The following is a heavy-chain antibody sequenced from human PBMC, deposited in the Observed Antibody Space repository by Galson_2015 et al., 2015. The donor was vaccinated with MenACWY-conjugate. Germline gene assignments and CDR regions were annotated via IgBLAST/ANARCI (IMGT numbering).Heavy chain of an antibody. CDR1: GFTLSSYA. CDR2: ISGSGRST. V-gene: IGHV3-23*01. J-gene: IGHJ6*02. Sequence: SLRLSCAASGFTLSSYAMSWVRQAPGKGLEWVSTISGSGRSTYFADSVKRRFTISRDNSKTTLYLQMNSLRAEDTAVYYCAKDIRGRQDLHYYGMDVWGQGTTVTVSS. D-gene: IGHD3-3*02. CDR3: AKDIRGRQDLHYYGMDV.